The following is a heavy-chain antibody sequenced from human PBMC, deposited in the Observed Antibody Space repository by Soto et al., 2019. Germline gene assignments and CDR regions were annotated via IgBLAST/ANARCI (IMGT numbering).Heavy chain of an antibody. CDR1: GGTFSSYT. D-gene: IGHD2-2*01. CDR3: ARENPDHCSSTSCYDFPDY. CDR2: IIPILGIA. V-gene: IGHV1-69*04. Sequence: ASVKVSCKASGGTFSSYTISWVRQAPGQGLEWMGRIIPILGIANYAQKFQGRVTITADKSTSTAYMELSSLRSEDTAVYYCARENPDHCSSTSCYDFPDYWGQGTLVTVSS. J-gene: IGHJ4*02.